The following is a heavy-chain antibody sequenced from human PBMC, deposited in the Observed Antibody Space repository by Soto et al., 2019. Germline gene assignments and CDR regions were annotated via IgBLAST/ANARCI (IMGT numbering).Heavy chain of an antibody. CDR1: GYKFTRYG. CDR2: ISAYNGNT. Sequence: AAVKVSCKTSGYKFTRYGISWARQAPGQGLEWMGWISAYNGNTNYAQKLQGRVTMTTETSTSTAYMELRSLRADDTAVYYCARSVLDTAMEADYWGQGTLVSVSS. V-gene: IGHV1-18*04. D-gene: IGHD5-18*01. J-gene: IGHJ4*02. CDR3: ARSVLDTAMEADY.